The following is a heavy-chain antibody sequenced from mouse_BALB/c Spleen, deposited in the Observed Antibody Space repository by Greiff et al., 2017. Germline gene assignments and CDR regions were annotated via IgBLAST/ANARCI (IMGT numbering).Heavy chain of an antibody. J-gene: IGHJ3*01. CDR3: ARKGMITMFAY. CDR2: IRNKANGYTT. D-gene: IGHD2-4*01. CDR1: GFTFTDYY. Sequence: EVNLVESGGGLVQPGGSLRLSCATSGFTFTDYYMSWVRQPPGKALEWLGFIRNKANGYTTEYSASVKGRFTISRDNSQSILYLQMNTLRAEDSATYYCARKGMITMFAYWGQGTLVTVSA. V-gene: IGHV7-3*02.